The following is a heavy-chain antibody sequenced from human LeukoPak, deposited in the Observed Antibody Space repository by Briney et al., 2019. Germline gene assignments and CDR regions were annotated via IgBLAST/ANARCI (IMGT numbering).Heavy chain of an antibody. CDR2: IYYSGST. V-gene: IGHV4-59*01. J-gene: IGHJ4*02. D-gene: IGHD6-19*01. Sequence: KTSQTLSLTCTVSGGSISSYYWSWIRQPPGKGLEWIGYIYYSGSTNYNPSLKSRVTISVDTSKNQFSLKLSSVTAADTAVYYCARQTSIAVAEIDYWGQGTLVTVSS. CDR3: ARQTSIAVAEIDY. CDR1: GGSISSYY.